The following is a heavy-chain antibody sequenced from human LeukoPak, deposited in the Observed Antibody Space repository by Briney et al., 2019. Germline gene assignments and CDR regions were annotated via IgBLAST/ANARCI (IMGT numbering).Heavy chain of an antibody. J-gene: IGHJ3*02. CDR1: GVSISSGGYA. V-gene: IGHV4-30-2*01. Sequence: SQTLSLTCDVSGVSISSGGYAWSWIRQPPGKGLDWIGYSYHSGSTYYNPALKRRGTISVDSSKNQCSRKLSSVTAPQAAMYYCARFSGDVVFDIWGQGTMVTVSS. CDR2: SYHSGST. D-gene: IGHD3-10*01. CDR3: ARFSGDVVFDI.